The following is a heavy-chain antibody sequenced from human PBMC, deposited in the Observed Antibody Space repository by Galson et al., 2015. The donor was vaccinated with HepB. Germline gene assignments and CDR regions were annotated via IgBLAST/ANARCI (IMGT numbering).Heavy chain of an antibody. Sequence: SLRLSCAASGFTFSNYGMHWVRQAPGKGLEWVAVIWYDGGPKYYADSVKGRFTVSRDTSKSTLYLQMNSLRVGDTAVYYCAGGQHRERDIWSRHYTRPDFGGQGTLVTVSS. J-gene: IGHJ4*02. CDR2: IWYDGGPK. CDR3: AGGQHRERDIWSRHYTRPDF. D-gene: IGHD3-3*01. CDR1: GFTFSNYG. V-gene: IGHV3-33*01.